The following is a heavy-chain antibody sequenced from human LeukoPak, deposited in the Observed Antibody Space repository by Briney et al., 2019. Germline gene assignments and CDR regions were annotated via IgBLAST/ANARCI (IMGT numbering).Heavy chain of an antibody. D-gene: IGHD5-12*01. J-gene: IGHJ6*03. CDR1: GYTFTIYD. CDR2: MNPNSGDT. Sequence: ASVKVSCKASGYTFTIYDINWVRQATGQGLEWMGWMNPNSGDTGYAQKFQGRVTITRNTSISTAYMELSSLRSEDTAVYYCAREGYSGYDYGYYYYYMDVWGKGTTVTVSS. V-gene: IGHV1-8*03. CDR3: AREGYSGYDYGYYYYYMDV.